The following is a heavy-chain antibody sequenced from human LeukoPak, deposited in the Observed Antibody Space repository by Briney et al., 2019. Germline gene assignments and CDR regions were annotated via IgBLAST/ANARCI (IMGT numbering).Heavy chain of an antibody. V-gene: IGHV3-21*01. D-gene: IGHD1-26*01. J-gene: IGHJ6*04. Sequence: PGGSLRLSCAASGFTFSSYSMNWVRQAPGKGLEWVLSISSTSTYIYYADSVKGRFTISRDNAKNSLYLQMNSLRAEDTAVYYCACLVGATQDVWGKGTTVIVSS. CDR2: ISSTSTYI. CDR1: GFTFSSYS. CDR3: ACLVGATQDV.